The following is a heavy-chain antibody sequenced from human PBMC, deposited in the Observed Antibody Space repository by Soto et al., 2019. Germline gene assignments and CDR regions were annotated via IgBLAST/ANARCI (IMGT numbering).Heavy chain of an antibody. CDR2: ISSSSSYI. CDR1: GFTFSTYS. J-gene: IGHJ3*02. CDR3: ARDDTLDAFDI. V-gene: IGHV3-21*01. Sequence: GSLRLSCAASGFTFSTYSMNWVRQAPGKGLEWVSSISSSSSYIYYADSVKGRFTISRDNAKNSLYLQMNSLRAEDTAVYYCARDDTLDAFDIWGQGTMVTVSS.